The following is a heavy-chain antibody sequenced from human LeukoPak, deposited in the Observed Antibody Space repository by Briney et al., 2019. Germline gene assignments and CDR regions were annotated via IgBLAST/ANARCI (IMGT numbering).Heavy chain of an antibody. V-gene: IGHV3-11*06. D-gene: IGHD6-13*01. CDR3: AREPSKQHLDI. CDR1: GFTFSDYY. J-gene: IGHJ4*02. Sequence: KPGGSLRLSCEASGFTFSDYYMTWIRQAPGKGLEWVSYISSSSTYTNYADSVKGRFTISRDNAKNSLYLQMNSLRAEDTVVYYCAREPSKQHLDIWGQGTLVTVSS. CDR2: ISSSSTYT.